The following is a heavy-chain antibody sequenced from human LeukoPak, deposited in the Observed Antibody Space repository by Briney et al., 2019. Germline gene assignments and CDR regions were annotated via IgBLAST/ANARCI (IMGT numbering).Heavy chain of an antibody. CDR2: INHSGST. CDR1: GGSFSGYY. CDR3: ARGPAPLGVVVPAAFYLDY. J-gene: IGHJ4*02. Sequence: AETLSLTCAVYGGSFSGYYWSWIRQPPGKGLEWIGEINHSGSTNYNPSLTSRVTISVDTSKNQFSLKLSSVTAADTAVYYCARGPAPLGVVVPAAFYLDYWGQGTLVTVSS. D-gene: IGHD2-2*01. V-gene: IGHV4-34*01.